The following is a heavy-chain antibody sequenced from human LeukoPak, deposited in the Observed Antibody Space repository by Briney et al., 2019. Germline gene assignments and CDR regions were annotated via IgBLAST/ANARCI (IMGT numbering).Heavy chain of an antibody. CDR1: GGTFSSYA. J-gene: IGHJ3*02. CDR3: ARQNCSSTSCYTNAFDI. CDR2: IIPIFGTA. Sequence: SVKVSCKASGGTFSSYAISWVRQAPGQGLEWMGGIIPIFGTANYAQKFQGRVTITTDVSTSTAYMELSSLRSEDTAVYYCARQNCSSTSCYTNAFDIWGQGTMVTVSS. V-gene: IGHV1-69*05. D-gene: IGHD2-2*02.